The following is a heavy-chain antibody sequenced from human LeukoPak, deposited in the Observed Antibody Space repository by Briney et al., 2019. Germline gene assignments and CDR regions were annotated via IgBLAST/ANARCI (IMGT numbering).Heavy chain of an antibody. D-gene: IGHD3-9*01. Sequence: GGSLRLSCAASGFSLTTYEMNWVRQAPGKGLEWVSYISSSGDSIYYADSVKGRFTISRDNAKNTLYLQMNSLRAEDTAVYYCARDRDILTPFDYWGQGTLVTVSS. CDR3: ARDRDILTPFDY. CDR1: GFSLTTYE. V-gene: IGHV3-48*03. CDR2: ISSSGDSI. J-gene: IGHJ4*02.